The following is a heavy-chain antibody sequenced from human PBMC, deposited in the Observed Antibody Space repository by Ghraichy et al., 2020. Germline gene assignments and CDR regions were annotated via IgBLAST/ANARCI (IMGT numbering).Heavy chain of an antibody. CDR3: AKVADPHGPNDY. V-gene: IGHV3-9*01. CDR1: GFTFDDYA. CDR2: ISWNSGSI. D-gene: IGHD5-24*01. J-gene: IGHJ4*02. Sequence: RLSCAASGFTFDDYAMHWVRQAPGKGLEWVSGISWNSGSIGYADSVKGRFTISRDNAKNSLYLQMNSLRAEDTALYYCAKVADPHGPNDYWGQGTLVTVSS.